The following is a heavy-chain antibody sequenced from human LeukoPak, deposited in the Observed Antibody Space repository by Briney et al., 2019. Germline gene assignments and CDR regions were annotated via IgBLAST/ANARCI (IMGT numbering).Heavy chain of an antibody. V-gene: IGHV4-34*01. CDR1: GGSFSGYY. D-gene: IGHD4-17*01. Sequence: SETLSLTCAVYGGSFSGYYWSWIRQPPGKGLEWIGEINHSGSTNYNPSLKSRVIISLDTSKNQFSLKLSSVTAADTAVYYCARGLRAYGDYSFDPRGQGTLVTVSS. CDR3: ARGLRAYGDYSFDP. J-gene: IGHJ5*02. CDR2: INHSGST.